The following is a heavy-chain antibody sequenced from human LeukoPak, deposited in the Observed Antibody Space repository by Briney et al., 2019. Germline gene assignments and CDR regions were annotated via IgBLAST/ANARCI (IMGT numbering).Heavy chain of an antibody. V-gene: IGHV3-48*04. J-gene: IGHJ4*02. Sequence: PEGSLRLSCAASGFTFSSYSMNWVRQAPGKGLEWVSYISSSSSTIYYADSVKGRFTISRDNAKNSLYLQMNSLRAEDTAVYYCARIVGYWGQGTLVTVSS. D-gene: IGHD3-16*02. CDR2: ISSSSSTI. CDR3: ARIVGY. CDR1: GFTFSSYS.